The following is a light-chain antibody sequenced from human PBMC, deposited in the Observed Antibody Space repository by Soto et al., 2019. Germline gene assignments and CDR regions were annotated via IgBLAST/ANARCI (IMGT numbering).Light chain of an antibody. CDR3: QTWGTGIVV. CDR1: SGHSSYI. J-gene: IGLJ2*01. V-gene: IGLV4-69*01. CDR2: LNSDGSH. Sequence: QPVLTQSPSASAPLGASVKLTCTLSSGHSSYIIAWHQQQPEEGPRYLMKLNSDGSHTKGDGIPDRFSGSSSGAERYLTISSLQSEDEADYYCQTWGTGIVVFGGGTKLTVL.